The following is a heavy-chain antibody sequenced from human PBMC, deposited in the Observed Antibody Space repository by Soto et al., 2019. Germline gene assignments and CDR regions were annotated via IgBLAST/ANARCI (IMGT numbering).Heavy chain of an antibody. V-gene: IGHV3-64*01. D-gene: IGHD6-13*01. Sequence: GGSLRLSCAASGFTFSSYAMHWVRQAPGKGLEYVSAVSGNGGSTYYAKFVKGRFTISRDNSKNTLFLQMDSLTTEDKAVYYCARGQGAAAGYNLNAEYFQHWAQGTLVTVSS. CDR3: ARGQGAAAGYNLNAEYFQH. CDR1: GFTFSSYA. J-gene: IGHJ1*01. CDR2: VSGNGGST.